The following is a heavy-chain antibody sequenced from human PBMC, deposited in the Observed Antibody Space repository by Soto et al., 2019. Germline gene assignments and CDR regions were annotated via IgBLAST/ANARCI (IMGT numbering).Heavy chain of an antibody. V-gene: IGHV1-69*06. CDR2: IIPIFGTA. Sequence: ASVKVSCKASGGTFSSYAISWVRQAPGQGLEWMGGIIPIFGTANYAQKFQGRVTITADKSTSTAYMELSSLRSEDTAVYYCARTKTTVTRKPYYYGMDVWGQGTTVTVS. CDR3: ARTKTTVTRKPYYYGMDV. J-gene: IGHJ6*02. CDR1: GGTFSSYA. D-gene: IGHD4-17*01.